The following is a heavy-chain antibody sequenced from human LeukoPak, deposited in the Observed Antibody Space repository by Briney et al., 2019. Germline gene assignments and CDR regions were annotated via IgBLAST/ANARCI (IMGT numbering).Heavy chain of an antibody. J-gene: IGHJ6*04. CDR3: ARYCSSTSCYLNGMDV. D-gene: IGHD2-2*01. V-gene: IGHV4-59*01. CDR2: IYYSGST. CDR1: GGSISSYY. Sequence: SETLSLTCTVSGGSISSYYWGWIRQPPGKGLEWIGYIYYSGSTNYNPSLKSRVTISVDTSKNQFSLKLSSVTAADTAVYYCARYCSSTSCYLNGMDVWGKGTTVTVPS.